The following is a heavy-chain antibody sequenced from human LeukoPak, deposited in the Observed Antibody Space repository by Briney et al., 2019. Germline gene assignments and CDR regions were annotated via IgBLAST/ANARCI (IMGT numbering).Heavy chain of an antibody. V-gene: IGHV3-7*01. CDR3: VRDRGYSTFDY. D-gene: IGHD4-23*01. CDR2: MKEDGGEI. J-gene: IGHJ4*02. CDR1: GFTFSKYW. Sequence: GGSLRLSCAASGFTFSKYWMSWVRQAPGKGPEWVANMKEDGGEINYVDSVKGRFTISRDNAKNSPYLQMNRLRAEDTAVYYCVRDRGYSTFDYWGQGTLATVSS.